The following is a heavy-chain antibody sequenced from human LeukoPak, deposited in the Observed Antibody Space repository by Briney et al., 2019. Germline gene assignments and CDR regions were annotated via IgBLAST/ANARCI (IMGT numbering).Heavy chain of an antibody. Sequence: PGRPLRLSCAASGFTFSSYGMHWVRQAPGKGLEWVAVISYDGSSKYYADSVKGRFTISRDNSKNTLYLQMNSLRAEDTAVYYCVTSGSGSYYHYYYYMDVWGKGTTVTVSS. CDR1: GFTFSSYG. D-gene: IGHD3-10*01. CDR3: VTSGSGSYYHYYYYMDV. V-gene: IGHV3-30*03. J-gene: IGHJ6*03. CDR2: ISYDGSSK.